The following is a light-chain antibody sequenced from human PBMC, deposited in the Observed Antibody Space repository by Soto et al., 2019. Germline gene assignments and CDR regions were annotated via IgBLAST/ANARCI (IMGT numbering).Light chain of an antibody. Sequence: QSVLTQPPSASGSPGQSVTISCTGTSSDVGGYNYVSWYQQHPGKAPKLIIYEVTKRPSGVPDRFSGSKSGNTASLTVSGLQADDEADYYCSSYAGSNNFFGGGTKLTV. J-gene: IGLJ2*01. CDR3: SSYAGSNNF. V-gene: IGLV2-8*01. CDR1: SSDVGGYNY. CDR2: EVT.